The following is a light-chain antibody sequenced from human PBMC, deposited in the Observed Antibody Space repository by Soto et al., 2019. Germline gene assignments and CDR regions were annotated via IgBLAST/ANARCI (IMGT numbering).Light chain of an antibody. Sequence: QSVLTQPASVSGSPGQSIAISCTGNSSDIGAYNYVSWYQQHPGKAPKLMIYEVSNRPSGVSNRFSGSKSGNTASLTISGLQADDEADYYCSSFTSSSTLVFGGGTKLTVL. CDR1: SSDIGAYNY. CDR2: EVS. J-gene: IGLJ3*02. V-gene: IGLV2-14*01. CDR3: SSFTSSSTLV.